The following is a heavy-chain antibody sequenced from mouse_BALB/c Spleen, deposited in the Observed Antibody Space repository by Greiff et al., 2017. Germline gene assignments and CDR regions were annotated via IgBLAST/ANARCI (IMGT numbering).Heavy chain of an antibody. CDR1: GFTFSSYT. D-gene: IGHD2-10*02. CDR2: ISNGGGST. Sequence: EVQVVESGGGLVQPGGSLKLSCAASGFTFSSYTMSWVRQTPEKRLEWVAYISNGGGSTYYPDTVKGRFTISRDNAKNTLYLQMSSLKSEDTAMYYCARPKYGNYEDAMDYWGQGTSVTVSS. V-gene: IGHV5-12-2*01. J-gene: IGHJ4*01. CDR3: ARPKYGNYEDAMDY.